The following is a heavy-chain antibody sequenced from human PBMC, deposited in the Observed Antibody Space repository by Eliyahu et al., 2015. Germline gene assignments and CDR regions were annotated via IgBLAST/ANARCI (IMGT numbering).Heavy chain of an antibody. CDR2: IKSKTDGGTT. Sequence: EVQLVESGGGLVKPGGSLRLSCAASGLSFNNAWMSWVRQAPGKGLEWVGRIKSKTDGGTTDYAAPVKGRFTISRDDSKNTVYLQMNSLKIEDTAVYYCGYYGSYYFDYWGQGTLVTVSS. D-gene: IGHD3-22*01. J-gene: IGHJ4*02. CDR3: GYYGSYYFDY. CDR1: GLSFNNAW. V-gene: IGHV3-15*01.